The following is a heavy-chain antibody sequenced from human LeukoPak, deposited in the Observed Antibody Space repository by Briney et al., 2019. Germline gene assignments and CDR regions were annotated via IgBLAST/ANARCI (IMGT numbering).Heavy chain of an antibody. D-gene: IGHD5-18*01. CDR2: IKQDGSEK. CDR1: GFTFSSYW. J-gene: IGHJ4*02. Sequence: GGSLRLSCAASGFTFSSYWMSWVRQAPGKGLEWVANIKQDGSEKYYVDSVKGRFTISRDNAKNSLYLQMNSLRAEDTAVYYCARDPEYSYGYYFDYWGQGTLVTVSS. CDR3: ARDPEYSYGYYFDY. V-gene: IGHV3-7*01.